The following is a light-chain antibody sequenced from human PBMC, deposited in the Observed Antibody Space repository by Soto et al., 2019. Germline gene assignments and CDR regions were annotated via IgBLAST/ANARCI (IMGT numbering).Light chain of an antibody. CDR1: SSDVGGYNY. CDR2: EVS. J-gene: IGLJ1*01. V-gene: IGLV2-14*01. Sequence: QSALTQPASVSGSPGQSITISCTGTSSDVGGYNYVPWYQLHPGKAPKLIIYEVSHRPSGVSNRFSGSKSGDTASLTISGLQAEDEADYYCSSFTNTITRYAFGTGTKVTVL. CDR3: SSFTNTITRYA.